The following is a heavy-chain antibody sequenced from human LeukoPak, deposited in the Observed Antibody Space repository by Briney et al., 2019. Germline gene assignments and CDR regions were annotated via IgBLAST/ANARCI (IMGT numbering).Heavy chain of an antibody. Sequence: PGGSLRLSCVASGFTFSSYSMNWVRQAPGKGLEWVSSISSSSYIYYADSVKGRFTISRDNAENSLYLQMNSLRAEDTAVYYCARSGLDAFDIWGQGTMVTVSS. D-gene: IGHD3/OR15-3a*01. V-gene: IGHV3-21*01. CDR1: GFTFSSYS. J-gene: IGHJ3*02. CDR3: ARSGLDAFDI. CDR2: ISSSSYI.